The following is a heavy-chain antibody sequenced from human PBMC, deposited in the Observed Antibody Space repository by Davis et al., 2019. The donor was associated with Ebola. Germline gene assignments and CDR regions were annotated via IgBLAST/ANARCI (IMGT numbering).Heavy chain of an antibody. D-gene: IGHD6-19*01. CDR3: ARATFGYNSGWYADY. V-gene: IGHV1-3*01. Sequence: ASVQVSCKASGFTLTKYAIHWVRQPPGQRLAWMGWVHGGNGNTKYSQRFQGRVTITTDTSASTAYLDLSSLRSDDTAVFYCARATFGYNSGWYADYWGQGTLVTVSS. J-gene: IGHJ4*02. CDR1: GFTLTKYA. CDR2: VHGGNGNT.